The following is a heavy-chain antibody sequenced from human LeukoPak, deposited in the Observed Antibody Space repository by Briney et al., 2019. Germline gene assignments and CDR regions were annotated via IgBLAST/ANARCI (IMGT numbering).Heavy chain of an antibody. CDR3: ARLDCSGGSCYSGDY. Sequence: SVKVSCKASGGTFSSYAISWVRQAPGQGLEWMGRIIPILGIANYAQKFQGRVTITADKSTSTAYMGLSSLRSEDTAVYYCARLDCSGGSCYSGDYWGQGTLVTVSS. V-gene: IGHV1-69*04. J-gene: IGHJ4*02. CDR2: IIPILGIA. D-gene: IGHD2-15*01. CDR1: GGTFSSYA.